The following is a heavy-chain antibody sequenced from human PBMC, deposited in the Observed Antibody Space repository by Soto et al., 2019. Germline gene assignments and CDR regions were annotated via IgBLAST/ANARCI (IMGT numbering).Heavy chain of an antibody. Sequence: VQLLESGGGLVQPGGSLRLSCAASGFSFHTYAMGWVRQAPGKGLEWVSSLSGSGGSTNYADSVKGRFTISRDNSKDTLYLQMNNLRAEDTAMYYCAKDLRDWGFFDYWGLGTLSPSP. CDR1: GFSFHTYA. CDR3: AKDLRDWGFFDY. CDR2: LSGSGGST. D-gene: IGHD3-16*01. V-gene: IGHV3-23*01. J-gene: IGHJ4*02.